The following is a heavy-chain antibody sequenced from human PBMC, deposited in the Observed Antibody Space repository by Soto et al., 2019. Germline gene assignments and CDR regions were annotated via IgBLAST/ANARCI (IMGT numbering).Heavy chain of an antibody. J-gene: IGHJ5*02. V-gene: IGHV4-59*13. CDR1: VMASITDN. CDR3: ARAGPRAAAGSSWFVL. CDR2: IYYSGST. Sequence: PSLTGTLHVMASITDNWSGSGQPPWQGLEWIGYIYYSGSTNYNPSLKSRVTISVDTSKNQFSLKLSSVTAADTAVYYCARAGPRAAAGSSWFVLWGQGTLVTVAS. D-gene: IGHD6-13*01.